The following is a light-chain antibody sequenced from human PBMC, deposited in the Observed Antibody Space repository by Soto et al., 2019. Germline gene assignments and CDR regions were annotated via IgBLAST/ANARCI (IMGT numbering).Light chain of an antibody. CDR3: QQYRSWPRT. Sequence: EIVLTQSQAALSVSPGGRATLSCRASQDVMYDLAWYQQKPGQAPRLLVYGASTRATDAPPRFRGSGSGREFSLTISSLQSEDFATYYGQQYRSWPRTFGQGSRVEIK. CDR2: GAS. CDR1: QDVMYD. V-gene: IGKV3-15*01. J-gene: IGKJ1*01.